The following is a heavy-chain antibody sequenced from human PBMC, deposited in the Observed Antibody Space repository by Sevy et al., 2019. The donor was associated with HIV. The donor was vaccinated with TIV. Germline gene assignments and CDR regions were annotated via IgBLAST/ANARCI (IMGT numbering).Heavy chain of an antibody. J-gene: IGHJ6*02. D-gene: IGHD2-15*01. Sequence: GGSLRLSCAASGFTFSSYGMHWVRQAPGKGLEWVAVISYDGSNKYYADSVKGRFTISRDNSKNTLYLQRNSLRAEDTAVYYCAKTGDCSGGSCYSGEHYYGMDVWGQGTTVTVSS. V-gene: IGHV3-30*18. CDR1: GFTFSSYG. CDR3: AKTGDCSGGSCYSGEHYYGMDV. CDR2: ISYDGSNK.